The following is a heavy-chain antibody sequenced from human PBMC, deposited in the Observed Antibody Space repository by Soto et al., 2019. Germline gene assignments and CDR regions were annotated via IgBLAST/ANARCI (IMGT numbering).Heavy chain of an antibody. CDR2: IIPLFGTA. J-gene: IGHJ4*02. CDR1: GGTFNNYA. D-gene: IGHD1-26*01. CDR3: ARLTGEGYCGTYALAY. V-gene: IGHV1-69*06. Sequence: QVQLVQSGAEVKKPGSSVKVSCKASGGTFNNYAISWVRQAPGQGLEWMGGIIPLFGTANYAQKFEGRVTITADKSTDTAYRELCSLKSEDTAVYYCARLTGEGYCGTYALAYWGQGALVTVSS.